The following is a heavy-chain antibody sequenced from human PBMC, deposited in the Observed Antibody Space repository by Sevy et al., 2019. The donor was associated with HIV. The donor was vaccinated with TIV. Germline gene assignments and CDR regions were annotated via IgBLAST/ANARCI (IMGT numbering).Heavy chain of an antibody. CDR3: ARGMIMEGSRYGMDV. CDR1: GFIVSSNY. Sequence: GGSLRLSCAVSGFIVSSNYMTWVRQAPGKGLEWVSVIYSGGNTFYADSVRGRITISRDNSKNTLYLQMNSLRAEDTAVYYCARGMIMEGSRYGMDVWGQGTTVTASS. D-gene: IGHD3-16*01. CDR2: IYSGGNT. V-gene: IGHV3-53*01. J-gene: IGHJ6*02.